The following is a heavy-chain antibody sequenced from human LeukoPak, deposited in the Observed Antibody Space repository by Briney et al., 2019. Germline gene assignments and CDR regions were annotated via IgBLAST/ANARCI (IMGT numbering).Heavy chain of an antibody. D-gene: IGHD6-25*01. CDR1: GFAFGDFS. V-gene: IGHV3-30*01. Sequence: PGGSLRLSCSVAGFAFGDFSAQWVRQAPGKGLEWVALISYDGGIKYYGDSVKGRFTISRDNSKNTLYLQMNSLRAEGTAVYYCAREAAVRGHAGSTSGLDYWGQGSLVIVSS. CDR3: AREAAVRGHAGSTSGLDY. CDR2: ISYDGGIK. J-gene: IGHJ4*02.